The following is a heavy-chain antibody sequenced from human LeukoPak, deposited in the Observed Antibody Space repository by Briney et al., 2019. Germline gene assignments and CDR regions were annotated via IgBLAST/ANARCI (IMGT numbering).Heavy chain of an antibody. V-gene: IGHV3-23*01. CDR3: AKEKYSSSSELFFYIFDY. CDR2: ISGSGVST. D-gene: IGHD6-6*01. CDR1: RFTFSTYA. Sequence: GRSLRLSCAAPRFTFSTYAMSWVRQAPGKGLEWVSGISGSGVSTNYADSVKGRFTISRDNSKNALYLQMNSLRAEDTAVYYCAKEKYSSSSELFFYIFDYWGQGTLVTVSS. J-gene: IGHJ4*02.